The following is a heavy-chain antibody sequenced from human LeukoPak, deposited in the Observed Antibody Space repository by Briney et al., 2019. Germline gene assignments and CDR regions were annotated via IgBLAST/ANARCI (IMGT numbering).Heavy chain of an antibody. J-gene: IGHJ4*02. V-gene: IGHV3-74*01. CDR2: ISSSGSST. CDR3: ARDLPPKTYYDFWSGYSSFDY. Sequence: GGSLRLSCAASGFTFSSYWMHWVRQAPGKGLVWVSCISSSGSSTCYADSVKGRFTISRDNAKNSLYLQMNSLRAEDTAVYYCARDLPPKTYYDFWSGYSSFDYWGQGTLVTVSS. D-gene: IGHD3-3*01. CDR1: GFTFSSYW.